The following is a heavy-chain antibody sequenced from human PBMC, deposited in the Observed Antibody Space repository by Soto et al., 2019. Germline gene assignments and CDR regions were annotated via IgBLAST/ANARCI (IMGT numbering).Heavy chain of an antibody. V-gene: IGHV1-46*03. J-gene: IGHJ4*03. CDR2: INPTGGRA. Sequence: ASVKLSGTASGYTFTNYYIHCVRQAPRQGLEWMGVINPTGGRASYAPKFQGRVTLTRDTSTSTAYMELSSLRSDDTAVYFRSRLTTMVREINDDPFDFWGQGTLVTVSS. D-gene: IGHD3-10*01. CDR1: GYTFTNYY. CDR3: SRLTTMVREINDDPFDF.